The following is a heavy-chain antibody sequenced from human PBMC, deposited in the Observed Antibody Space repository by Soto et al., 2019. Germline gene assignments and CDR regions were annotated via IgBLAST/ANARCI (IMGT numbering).Heavy chain of an antibody. CDR1: GYTFTSYY. CDR2: INPSGGST. CDR3: ARDPPDYDIFTGYPQNDAFDI. D-gene: IGHD3-9*01. J-gene: IGHJ3*02. V-gene: IGHV1-46*03. Sequence: ASVNVSCKASGYTFTSYYMHWVRQAPGQGLEWMGIINPSGGSTSYAQKFQGRVTMTRDTSTSTVYMELSSLRSEDTAVYYCARDPPDYDIFTGYPQNDAFDIWGQGTMVTVSS.